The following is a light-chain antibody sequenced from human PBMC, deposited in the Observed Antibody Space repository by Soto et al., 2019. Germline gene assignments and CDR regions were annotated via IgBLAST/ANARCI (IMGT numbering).Light chain of an antibody. V-gene: IGKV1-5*01. CDR1: QSISSW. Sequence: DIQMTQSPSTLSASVGDRVTITCRASQSISSWLAWYQQKPGKAPKLLMYDASSLDSGVPSRFSGSGSGTEFTLTISSRQPDDFATYYCQQYNAYPWTFGQGTKVEIK. J-gene: IGKJ1*01. CDR3: QQYNAYPWT. CDR2: DAS.